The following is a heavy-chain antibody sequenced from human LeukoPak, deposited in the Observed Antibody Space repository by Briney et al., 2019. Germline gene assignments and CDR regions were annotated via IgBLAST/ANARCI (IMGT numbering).Heavy chain of an antibody. J-gene: IGHJ4*02. CDR1: GYTFINYG. D-gene: IGHD3-10*01. CDR3: ARENGSRSYTGIDY. CDR2: ISAYNSAYNGNT. Sequence: ASVKVSCKASGYTFINYGITSERQAPGQGLEWMGWISAYNSAYNGNTHYAQKLQGRVTMTTDTSTNTGYMELRSLRSDDTAVYYCARENGSRSYTGIDYWGQGTLVTVSS. V-gene: IGHV1-18*01.